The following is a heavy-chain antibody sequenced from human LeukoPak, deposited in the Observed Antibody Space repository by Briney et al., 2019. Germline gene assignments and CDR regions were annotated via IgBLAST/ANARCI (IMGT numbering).Heavy chain of an antibody. Sequence: GESLKISCKGSGYSFTSYWIGWVRQMPGKGLEWMGIIYPGDSDTRCSPSFQGQVTISADKSISTAYLQWSSLKASDTAMYYCARRYCSSTSCYEYFDYWGQGTLVTVSS. CDR2: IYPGDSDT. CDR1: GYSFTSYW. CDR3: ARRYCSSTSCYEYFDY. V-gene: IGHV5-51*01. D-gene: IGHD2-2*01. J-gene: IGHJ4*02.